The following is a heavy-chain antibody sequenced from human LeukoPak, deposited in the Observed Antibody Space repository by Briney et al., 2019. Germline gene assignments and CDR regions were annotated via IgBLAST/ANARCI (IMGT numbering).Heavy chain of an antibody. CDR1: GFTFSSYW. D-gene: IGHD2-2*01. CDR3: VRGIGYCSTTITCRDY. Sequence: GGSLRLSCAASGFTFSSYWMHWVRQAPGKGLMWVSRINSNGITTDYADSVKGRFTISRDNAKNTLHLQMNSLRDEVSAVYFCVRGIGYCSTTITCRDYWGQGTLVTVSS. CDR2: INSNGITT. J-gene: IGHJ4*02. V-gene: IGHV3-74*01.